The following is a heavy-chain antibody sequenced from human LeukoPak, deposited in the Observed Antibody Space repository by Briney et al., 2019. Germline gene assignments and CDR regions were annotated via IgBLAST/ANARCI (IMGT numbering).Heavy chain of an antibody. CDR3: ARAGPTVTRLDY. J-gene: IGHJ4*02. D-gene: IGHD4-17*01. CDR2: ISYDGSNK. Sequence: GSLRLSCAASGFTFSSYAMHWVRQAPGKGLEWVAVISYDGSNKYYADSVKGRFTISRDNSKNTLHLQMNSLRAEDTAVYYCARAGPTVTRLDYWGQGTLVTVSS. V-gene: IGHV3-30-3*01. CDR1: GFTFSSYA.